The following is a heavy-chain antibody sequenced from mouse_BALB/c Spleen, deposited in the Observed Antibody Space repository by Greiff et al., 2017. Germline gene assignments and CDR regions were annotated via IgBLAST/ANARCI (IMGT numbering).Heavy chain of an antibody. D-gene: IGHD2-1*01. J-gene: IGHJ4*01. CDR1: GFNIKDYY. CDR2: IDPENGDT. CDR3: NARGNYVYYAMDY. V-gene: IGHV14-4*02. Sequence: VQLQQSGAELVRSGASVKLSCTASGFNIKDYYMHWVKQRPEQGLEWIGWIDPENGDTEYAPKFQGKATMTADTSSNTAYLQLSSLTSEDTAVYYCNARGNYVYYAMDYWGQGTSVTVSS.